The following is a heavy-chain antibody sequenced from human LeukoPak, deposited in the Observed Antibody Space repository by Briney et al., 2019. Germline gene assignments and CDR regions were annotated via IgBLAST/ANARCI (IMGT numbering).Heavy chain of an antibody. CDR2: ISPSGNTV. D-gene: IGHD3-10*01. J-gene: IGHJ4*02. Sequence: GGSLRLSCVTSGFSFDSSSMNWVRQAPGKGLQWLSYISPSGNTVQYADSVKGRFTISRDNTNRSVSPEMNSLGVEDTAVYYCARVHAFGALDYWGQGILVIVSS. CDR3: ARVHAFGALDY. V-gene: IGHV3-48*04. CDR1: GFSFDSSS.